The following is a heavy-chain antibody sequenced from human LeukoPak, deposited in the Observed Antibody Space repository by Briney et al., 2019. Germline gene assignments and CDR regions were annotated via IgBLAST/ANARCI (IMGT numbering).Heavy chain of an antibody. CDR3: AIPGCTSXXXPFDY. Sequence: RWASVKVSCKASGYTFTGYYMHWVRQAPGQGLEWMGWINPNSGGTKYAQKYQGRVTMTRDTSISTAYMELSRLRSDDTAVYYCAIPGCTSXXXPFDYWGQGTLVTVSS. V-gene: IGHV1-2*02. J-gene: IGHJ4*02. D-gene: IGHD2-8*01. CDR1: GYTFTGYY. CDR2: INPNSGGT.